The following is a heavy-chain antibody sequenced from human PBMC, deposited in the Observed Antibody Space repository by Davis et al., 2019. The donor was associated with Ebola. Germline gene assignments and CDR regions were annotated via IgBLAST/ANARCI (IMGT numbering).Heavy chain of an antibody. CDR1: GGSFSGYF. CDR3: ARTTLTSVSESGLGYNYFAP. CDR2: IGRRGST. D-gene: IGHD4-17*01. V-gene: IGHV4-34*01. J-gene: IGHJ5*02. Sequence: SETLSLTCGVYGGSFSGYFCSWIRQSPGKGLEWLGEIGRRGSTNYNPTLKNRLTIALDTSKNQFSLRLESMTAAATAVYYCARTTLTSVSESGLGYNYFAPWGQGTLVTVSS.